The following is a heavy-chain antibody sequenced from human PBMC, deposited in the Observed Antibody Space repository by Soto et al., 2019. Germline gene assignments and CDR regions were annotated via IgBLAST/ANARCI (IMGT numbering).Heavy chain of an antibody. CDR3: TRVDYDFWSGYPALYYYGMDV. V-gene: IGHV3-7*03. CDR1: GFTFSSYW. Sequence: PGGSLRLSCVGSGFTFSSYWMAWVRQAPGKGLEWVADIKQDGNDTYYVDSVKGRFTISRDNAENSVYLQMSSLRAEDAAVYYCTRVDYDFWSGYPALYYYGMDVWGQGTTVTVSS. CDR2: IKQDGNDT. D-gene: IGHD3-3*01. J-gene: IGHJ6*02.